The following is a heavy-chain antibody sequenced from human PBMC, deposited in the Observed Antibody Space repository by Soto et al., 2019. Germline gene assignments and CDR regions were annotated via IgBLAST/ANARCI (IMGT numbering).Heavy chain of an antibody. CDR3: ARGGSGWGARPLDS. Sequence: QVQLVQSGAEVKKPGASVKVSCKASGYTFTSYGITWVRQAPGQGLAWMGWITAYNGNTNYAQNLQGRVTMTTDTPTNTAKRGWGGWSSDDTAFYYCARGGSGWGARPLDSGGREPLVTVPS. J-gene: IGHJ4*02. V-gene: IGHV1-18*01. D-gene: IGHD3-16*01. CDR1: GYTFTSYG. CDR2: ITAYNGNT.